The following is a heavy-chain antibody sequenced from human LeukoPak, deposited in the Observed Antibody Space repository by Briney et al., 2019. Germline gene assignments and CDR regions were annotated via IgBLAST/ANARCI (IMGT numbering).Heavy chain of an antibody. CDR2: IKEDGSEE. CDR1: GFTFSTYW. CDR3: ARDITPYDFGSGEPHYMDV. V-gene: IGHV3-7*01. J-gene: IGHJ6*03. D-gene: IGHD3-3*01. Sequence: GGSLRLSCAASGFTFSTYWMSWARQAPGKGLQWVANIKEDGSEEFYVDSVKGRFTISRYNAKNSLYLQMNSLRAEDTGVYYCARDITPYDFGSGEPHYMDVWGKGTTVTVSS.